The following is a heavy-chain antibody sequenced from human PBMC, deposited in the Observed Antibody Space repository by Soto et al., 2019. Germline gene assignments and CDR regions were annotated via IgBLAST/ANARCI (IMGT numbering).Heavy chain of an antibody. Sequence: SVKVSCKASGYTLTTFFMHWVRQAPGQGLEWMGGIIPIFGTANYAQKFQGRVTITADESTSAAYMELSSLRSEDTAVYYCARWSSGDRDFDYWGQGTLVTVSS. CDR3: ARWSSGDRDFDY. D-gene: IGHD3-10*01. J-gene: IGHJ4*02. CDR2: IIPIFGTA. CDR1: GYTLTTFF. V-gene: IGHV1-69*13.